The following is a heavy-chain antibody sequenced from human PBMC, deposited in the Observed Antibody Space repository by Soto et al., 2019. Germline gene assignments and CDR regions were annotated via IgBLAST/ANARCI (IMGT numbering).Heavy chain of an antibody. CDR3: AAGVWDLLAYFDY. Sequence: SVKVSCKASRFTFTSSAVQWVRQARGQRLEWIGWIVVGSGNTNYAQKFKERVTITRDMSTSTAYMELSSLRSEDTAVYYCAAGVWDLLAYFDYWGQGTLVTVSS. J-gene: IGHJ4*02. D-gene: IGHD1-26*01. CDR1: RFTFTSSA. V-gene: IGHV1-58*01. CDR2: IVVGSGNT.